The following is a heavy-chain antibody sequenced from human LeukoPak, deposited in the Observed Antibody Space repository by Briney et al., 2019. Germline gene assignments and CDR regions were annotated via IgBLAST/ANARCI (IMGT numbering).Heavy chain of an antibody. J-gene: IGHJ4*02. V-gene: IGHV1-2*02. Sequence: ASVKVSCKASEYTFTAYYIHWLRQGPGQGLGWMGWINPNSGDTKYGQKFQGRVTMTRDTPINTAYMEVTGLISDDTAVYYCARVGSSGWYVHPTLDYWGQGTLVTVSS. D-gene: IGHD6-19*01. CDR3: ARVGSSGWYVHPTLDY. CDR2: INPNSGDT. CDR1: EYTFTAYY.